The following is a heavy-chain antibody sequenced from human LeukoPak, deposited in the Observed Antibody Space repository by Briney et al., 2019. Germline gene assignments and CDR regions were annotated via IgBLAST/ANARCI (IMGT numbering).Heavy chain of an antibody. J-gene: IGHJ4*02. V-gene: IGHV4-59*13. CDR2: IHYTGRT. D-gene: IGHD3-22*01. Sequence: PSETLSLTCTISRGYLSTYYWSWIRQTPGTTLEWIGNIHYTGRTRYNPSLESRVTMSLDTPKNEFSLRLTSMTAADAAVYYCARGRPDPQNSDYWDYWGQGILVTVSS. CDR1: RGYLSTYY. CDR3: ARGRPDPQNSDYWDY.